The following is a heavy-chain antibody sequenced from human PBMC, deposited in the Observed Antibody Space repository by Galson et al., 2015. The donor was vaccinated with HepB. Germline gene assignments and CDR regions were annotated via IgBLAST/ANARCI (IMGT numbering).Heavy chain of an antibody. CDR1: GYTFTGYY. D-gene: IGHD6-13*01. CDR2: INPNSGGT. V-gene: IGHV1-2*02. J-gene: IGHJ6*02. CDR3: ARDLAAASREDYYYYYGMDV. Sequence: SVKVSCKASGYTFTGYYMHWVRQAPGQGLEWMGWINPNSGGTNYAQKFQGRVTMTRDTSISTAYMELSRLRSDDTAVYYCARDLAAASREDYYYYYGMDVWGQGTTVTVSS.